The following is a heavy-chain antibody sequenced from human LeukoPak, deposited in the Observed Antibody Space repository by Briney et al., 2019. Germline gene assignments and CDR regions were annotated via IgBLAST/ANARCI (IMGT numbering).Heavy chain of an antibody. CDR1: GGSISNGAYY. CDR2: INHSGST. V-gene: IGHV4-39*07. D-gene: IGHD3-10*01. CDR3: VRDHRSGSYYNRQGRFDP. Sequence: PSETLSLTCTVSGGSISNGAYYWSWIRQPPGKGLEWIGEINHSGSTNYNPSLKSRVTISVDTSKNQFSLKLSSVTAADTAVYYCVRDHRSGSYYNRQGRFDPWGQGTLVTVSS. J-gene: IGHJ5*02.